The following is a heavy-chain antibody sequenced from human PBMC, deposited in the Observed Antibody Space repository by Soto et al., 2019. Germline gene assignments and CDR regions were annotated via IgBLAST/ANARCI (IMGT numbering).Heavy chain of an antibody. CDR1: SGSFSGYY. CDR3: ERDPVLAAIDY. Sequence: QVLLQQWGAGLLKPSETLSLTCTVYSGSFSGYYWSWIRQPPGQGLEWIGDVHHSGSTNYNPSLKSRVTIFVDTSKNQFSLRLSSLTAADTAVYYCERDPVLAAIDYWGQGTLITVSS. V-gene: IGHV4-34*01. J-gene: IGHJ4*02. CDR2: VHHSGST. D-gene: IGHD2-15*01.